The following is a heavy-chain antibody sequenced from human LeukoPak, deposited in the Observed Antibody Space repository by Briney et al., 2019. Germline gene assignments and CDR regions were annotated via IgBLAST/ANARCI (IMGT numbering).Heavy chain of an antibody. J-gene: IGHJ4*02. V-gene: IGHV3-30*04. CDR2: ISYDGSNK. CDR3: ARDRYLGYYDSSGYYPGSFDY. CDR1: GFTFSSYA. D-gene: IGHD3-22*01. Sequence: PGGSLRLSCAASGFTFSSYAMHWVRQAPGKGLEWVAVISYDGSNKYYADSVKGRFTISRDNSKNTLYLQMNSLRAEDTAVYYCARDRYLGYYDSSGYYPGSFDYWGQGTLVTVSS.